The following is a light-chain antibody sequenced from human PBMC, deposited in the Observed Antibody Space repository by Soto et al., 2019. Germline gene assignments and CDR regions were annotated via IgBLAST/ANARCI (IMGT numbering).Light chain of an antibody. Sequence: EIMMTQSPATLSVSPGERATLSCRASQSVSSSLAWYQHKPGQAPRLLIYGASTRATGIPARFSGSGSGTEFTLTINSLQSEDFAVYYCQQYNNWWTFGQGTKVEIK. J-gene: IGKJ1*01. V-gene: IGKV3-15*01. CDR1: QSVSSS. CDR2: GAS. CDR3: QQYNNWWT.